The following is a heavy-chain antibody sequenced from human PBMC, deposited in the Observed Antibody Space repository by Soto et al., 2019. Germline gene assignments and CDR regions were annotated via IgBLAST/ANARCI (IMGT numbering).Heavy chain of an antibody. D-gene: IGHD4-17*01. Sequence: QLQLHESGPGLVNPSETLSLTCTLSGGSISNFYWSWIRQPPGKGLQWVGYVHHTGRTDSNPALKSRVTLSIDTSKGQFSLNMRSLTAADTAIYFCARAPEGGYGDYCFDLWGQGTLVSVSS. CDR3: ARAPEGGYGDYCFDL. J-gene: IGHJ4*02. V-gene: IGHV4-59*08. CDR1: GGSISNFY. CDR2: VHHTGRT.